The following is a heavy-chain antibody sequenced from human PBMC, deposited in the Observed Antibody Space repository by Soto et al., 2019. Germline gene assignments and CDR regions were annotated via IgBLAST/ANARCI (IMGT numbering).Heavy chain of an antibody. V-gene: IGHV1-18*01. D-gene: IGHD3-22*01. J-gene: IGHJ6*02. CDR3: GREGKRLAQEDYYPFAGMDV. CDR1: GYNFTRFG. Sequence: QFQLGQSGAEVKKPGASVKVSCKASGYNFTRFGISWVRQAPGHGLEWMGWMGAHSCHTRQAQKFQGRLTITTDASMNTAYLDPRSLTSDDTALYYCGREGKRLAQEDYYPFAGMDVWGQGTTVIVYS. CDR2: MGAHSCHT.